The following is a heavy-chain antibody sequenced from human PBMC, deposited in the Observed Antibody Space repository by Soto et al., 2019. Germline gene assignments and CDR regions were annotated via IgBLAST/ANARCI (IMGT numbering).Heavy chain of an antibody. D-gene: IGHD1-1*01. CDR2: ITYDGGNK. CDR1: GFTINTYG. CDR3: AKDPKATGTHY. Sequence: GGSLRLCCAASGFTINTYGVHWVRQAPGKGLEWVSVITYDGGNKYYADSVKGRFSISRDNSRNTLYLQMYSLRAEDTAVYYCAKDPKATGTHYWGRGTLVTVSS. V-gene: IGHV3-30*18. J-gene: IGHJ4*02.